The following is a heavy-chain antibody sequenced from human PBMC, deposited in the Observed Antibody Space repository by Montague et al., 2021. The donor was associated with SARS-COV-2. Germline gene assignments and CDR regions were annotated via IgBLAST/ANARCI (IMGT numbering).Heavy chain of an antibody. V-gene: IGHV4-59*01. Sequence: SETLSLTCTVSGGSITGYYWSLLRRSPGEVLEWIAYIYDGGAVNXHPSLGSRVTISTDTSKNQLSLKVNSVTAADTAVYYCVRDHPYGGPRGAYDIWGQGTAVTVSS. CDR1: GGSITGYY. CDR2: IYDGGAV. CDR3: VRDHPYGGPRGAYDI. J-gene: IGHJ3*02. D-gene: IGHD4-23*01.